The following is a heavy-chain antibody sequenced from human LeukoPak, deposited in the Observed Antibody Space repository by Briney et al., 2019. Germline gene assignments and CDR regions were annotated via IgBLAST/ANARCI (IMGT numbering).Heavy chain of an antibody. CDR2: IYPGDSDT. Sequence: GESLKISCKGSGFSFTSYWIAWVRQMPGKGLEWLGLIYPGDSDTRYSPSFQGQVTFSADKSVSTAYLQWSSLKASDAAIYYCARPSWNSDVAWAAFDIWGQGTKVTVSP. J-gene: IGHJ3*02. CDR1: GFSFTSYW. CDR3: ARPSWNSDVAWAAFDI. V-gene: IGHV5-51*01. D-gene: IGHD1-1*01.